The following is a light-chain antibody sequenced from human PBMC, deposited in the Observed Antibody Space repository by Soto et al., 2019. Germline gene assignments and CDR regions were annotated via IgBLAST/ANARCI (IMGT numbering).Light chain of an antibody. Sequence: QSALTQPTSVSGSPGQSITISCTGSSSDVGGYNYVSWYQQHPAKAPKLMIYEVLNRPSGVSDRFSGSKSANTASLTISGLQAEDEADYFCSSYTNSNTAIFGGGTKVTVL. V-gene: IGLV2-14*01. CDR2: EVL. J-gene: IGLJ2*01. CDR1: SSDVGGYNY. CDR3: SSYTNSNTAI.